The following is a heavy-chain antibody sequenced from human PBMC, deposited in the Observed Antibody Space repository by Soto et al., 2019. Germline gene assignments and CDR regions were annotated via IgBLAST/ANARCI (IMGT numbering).Heavy chain of an antibody. D-gene: IGHD3-10*01. Sequence: EVQLLESGGGLVQPGGSLRLSCAASGFTFSSYAMSWVRQAPGKGLEWVAVISGSGGSTYYADSVKGRFTISRDNSKNTLELQMNSLRGEDRAVYYCAKDISYGSGDYWGQGTLVTGSS. J-gene: IGHJ4*02. CDR2: ISGSGGST. CDR1: GFTFSSYA. CDR3: AKDISYGSGDY. V-gene: IGHV3-23*01.